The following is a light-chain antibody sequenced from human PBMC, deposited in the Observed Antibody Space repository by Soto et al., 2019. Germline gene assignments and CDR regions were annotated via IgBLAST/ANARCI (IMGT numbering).Light chain of an antibody. CDR2: AAS. V-gene: IGKV1-9*01. J-gene: IGKJ4*01. CDR3: QHFNSYPLT. CDR1: QGISSY. Sequence: DIQLTQSPSFLSASVGDRVTITCRASQGISSYLAWYQQKPGKAPNLLIYAASTLQSGVPSRFSGSGPGTEFTLTISSLQPEDFATYYCQHFNSYPLTFGGGTKVDIK.